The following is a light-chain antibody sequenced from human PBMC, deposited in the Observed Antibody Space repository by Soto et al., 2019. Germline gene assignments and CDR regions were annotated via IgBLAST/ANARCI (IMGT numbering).Light chain of an antibody. J-gene: IGKJ5*01. V-gene: IGKV3-11*01. CDR3: QQRNDWPPFT. Sequence: EIVLTQSPATLSLSPGERATLSCRASPSVTNSLAWYQQKPGKAPRLLIYGAFNRATGITARFSGSGSGTAVTITISSLEPDDAAVYYCQQRNDWPPFTFGQGTRVEIK. CDR2: GAF. CDR1: PSVTNS.